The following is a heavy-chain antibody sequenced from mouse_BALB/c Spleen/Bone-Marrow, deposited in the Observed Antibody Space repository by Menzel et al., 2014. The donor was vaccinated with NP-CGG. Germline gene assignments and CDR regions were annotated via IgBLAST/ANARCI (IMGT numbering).Heavy chain of an antibody. CDR3: ARRGGNTSFDY. Sequence: LVESGPELVKPGASVKISCKASGYAFSSSWMNWVKQRPGQGLEWIGRIYPGDGDTNYNGKFKGKAILTADKSSSTAYMQHSSLTSVDSAVYFCARRGGNTSFDYWGQGTTLTVSS. J-gene: IGHJ2*01. CDR1: GYAFSSSW. V-gene: IGHV1-82*01. CDR2: IYPGDGDT. D-gene: IGHD2-1*01.